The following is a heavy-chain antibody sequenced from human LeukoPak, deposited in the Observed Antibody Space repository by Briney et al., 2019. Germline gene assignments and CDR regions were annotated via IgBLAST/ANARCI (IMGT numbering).Heavy chain of an antibody. CDR1: GGSISSGDYY. J-gene: IGHJ4*02. Sequence: SETLSLTCTVSGGSISSGDYYWSWIRQPPGKGLEWIGYIYYSGSTYYNPSLKSRVTISVDTSKNQFSLKLSSVTAADTAVYYCARHGVATSVARFDYWGQGTLVTVSS. CDR3: ARHGVATSVARFDY. V-gene: IGHV4-30-4*01. CDR2: IYYSGST. D-gene: IGHD5-12*01.